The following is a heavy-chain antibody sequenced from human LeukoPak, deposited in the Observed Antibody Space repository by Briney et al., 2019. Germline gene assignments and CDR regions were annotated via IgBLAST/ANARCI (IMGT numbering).Heavy chain of an antibody. CDR1: GFTFSSYW. CDR3: ITDPGEWQPI. V-gene: IGHV3-15*01. D-gene: IGHD3-16*01. J-gene: IGHJ3*02. CDR2: IKSKTDGETM. Sequence: GGSLRLSCAASGFTFSSYWMSWVRQAPGKGLEWVGRIKSKTDGETMDYAAPVKGRFIISREDSVNTLYLQMNRLNVEDTAVYYCITDPGEWQPIWGQGTMVTVS.